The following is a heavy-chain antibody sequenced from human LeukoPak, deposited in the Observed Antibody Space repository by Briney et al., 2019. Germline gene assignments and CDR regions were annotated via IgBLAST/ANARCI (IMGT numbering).Heavy chain of an antibody. CDR1: GFTFSSYS. J-gene: IGHJ6*04. Sequence: GGSLRLSCAASGFTFSSYSMNWVRQAPGKGLEWVSYISSSSSSIYYADSVKGRFTISRDNAKNSLYLQMNSLRAEDTAVYYCARGQVVGATFGMDVWGKGTTVTVSS. CDR3: ARGQVVGATFGMDV. V-gene: IGHV3-48*01. CDR2: ISSSSSSI. D-gene: IGHD1-26*01.